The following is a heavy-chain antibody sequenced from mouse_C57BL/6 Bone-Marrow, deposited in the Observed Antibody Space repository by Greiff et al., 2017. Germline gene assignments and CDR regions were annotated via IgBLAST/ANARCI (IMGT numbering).Heavy chain of an antibody. CDR2: IYPRDGST. J-gene: IGHJ3*01. CDR1: GYTFTSYD. CDR3: ARDGGLGLAWFAY. D-gene: IGHD1-1*02. V-gene: IGHV1-85*01. Sequence: VQLQESGPELVKPGASVKLSCKASGYTFTSYDINWVKQRPGQGLEWIGWIYPRDGSTKYNEKFKGKATLTVDTSSSTAYMELHSLTSEDSAVYFCARDGGLGLAWFAYWGQGTLVTVSA.